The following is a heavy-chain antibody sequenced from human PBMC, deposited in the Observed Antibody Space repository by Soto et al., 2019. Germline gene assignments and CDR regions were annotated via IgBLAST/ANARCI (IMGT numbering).Heavy chain of an antibody. J-gene: IGHJ5*02. CDR1: TFSMYS. CDR2: ISSGSAYI. Sequence: EVQVVESGGGLVKPGGSLRLSCTFTFSMYSMNWVRQAPGQGLEWVASISSGSAYIKYAESVKGRFTISRDTAKNSLHLKMNSLRAEDTAIYHCARDQGGSYDSWFDPWGKGTLVTVSS. CDR3: ARDQGGSYDSWFDP. D-gene: IGHD1-26*01. V-gene: IGHV3-21*06.